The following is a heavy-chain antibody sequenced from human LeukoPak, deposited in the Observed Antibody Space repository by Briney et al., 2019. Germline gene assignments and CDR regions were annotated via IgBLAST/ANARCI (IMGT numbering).Heavy chain of an antibody. Sequence: PSQTLSLTCTVSGGSISSGDYYWSWIRQPPGKGLEWIGYIYYSGSTYCNPSLKSRVTISVDTSKNQFSLKLSSVTAADTAVYYCARVEGIVVVVAATPIHHAFDIWGQGTMVTVSS. CDR2: IYYSGST. CDR1: GGSISSGDYY. CDR3: ARVEGIVVVVAATPIHHAFDI. J-gene: IGHJ3*02. V-gene: IGHV4-30-4*01. D-gene: IGHD2-15*01.